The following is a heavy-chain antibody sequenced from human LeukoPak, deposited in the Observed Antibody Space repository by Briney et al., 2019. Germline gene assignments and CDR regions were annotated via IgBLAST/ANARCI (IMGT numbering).Heavy chain of an antibody. D-gene: IGHD5-18*01. CDR3: AKGRGDGILPLDY. CDR1: AFTFRNYG. J-gene: IGHJ4*02. Sequence: GGSLRLSCAASAFTFRNYGMSWVRQAPGKGLEWVSAISGSGGSTYYADSVQGRFTISRDNSKNTLYLQMNSLRAEDSAVYYCAKGRGDGILPLDYWGQGTLVTASS. V-gene: IGHV3-23*01. CDR2: ISGSGGST.